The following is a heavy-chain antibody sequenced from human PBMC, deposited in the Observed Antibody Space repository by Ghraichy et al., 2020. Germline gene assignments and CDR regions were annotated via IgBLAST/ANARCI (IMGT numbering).Heavy chain of an antibody. CDR2: ISGSGGST. Sequence: GGSLRLSCAASGFTFSSYAMSWVRQAPGKGLEWVSKISGSGGSTYYADSVKGRFTISRDNSKNTLYLQMNSLRAEDTAVYYCAKDYYGSGNFFDYWGPGTLVTVSS. V-gene: IGHV3-23*01. CDR1: GFTFSSYA. J-gene: IGHJ4*02. CDR3: AKDYYGSGNFFDY. D-gene: IGHD3-10*01.